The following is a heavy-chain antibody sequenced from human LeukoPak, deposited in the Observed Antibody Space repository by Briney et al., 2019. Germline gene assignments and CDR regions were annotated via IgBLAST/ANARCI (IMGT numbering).Heavy chain of an antibody. CDR3: ARASHYCSSTSCYYYYYYYYMDV. J-gene: IGHJ6*03. Sequence: SETLSLTCAVYGGSFSGYYWSWIRQPPEKGLEWIGEINHSGSTNYNPSLKSRVTISVDTSKNQFSLKLSSVTAADTAVYYCARASHYCSSTSCYYYYYYYYMDVWGKGTTVTVSS. CDR1: GGSFSGYY. CDR2: INHSGST. V-gene: IGHV4-34*01. D-gene: IGHD2-2*01.